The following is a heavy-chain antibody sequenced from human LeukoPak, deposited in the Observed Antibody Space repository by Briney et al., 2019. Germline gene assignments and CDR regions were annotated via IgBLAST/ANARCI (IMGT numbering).Heavy chain of an antibody. CDR2: INPNSGGT. V-gene: IGHV1-2*02. J-gene: IGHJ4*02. CDR3: ARVPICSSTGCYTRPYYFDY. D-gene: IGHD2-2*02. CDR1: GYTFTGYY. Sequence: ASVKVSCKASGYTFTGYYMHWVRQAPGQGLEWMGWINPNSGGTNYAQKFQGRVTMTRDTSISTAYMELSRLRSDDTAVYYCARVPICSSTGCYTRPYYFDYWGQGTLVTVSS.